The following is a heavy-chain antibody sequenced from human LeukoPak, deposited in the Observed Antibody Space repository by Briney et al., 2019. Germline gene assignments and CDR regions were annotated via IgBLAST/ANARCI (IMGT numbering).Heavy chain of an antibody. Sequence: SETLSLTCAVYGGSFSGYYWSWIRQPSGKGLEWIGEINHSGSTNYNPSLKSRVTISVDTSKNQFSLKLSSVTAADTAVYYCARQPGYYYGSGRIDYWGQGTLVTVSS. J-gene: IGHJ4*02. CDR3: ARQPGYYYGSGRIDY. CDR1: GGSFSGYY. CDR2: INHSGST. V-gene: IGHV4-34*01. D-gene: IGHD3-10*01.